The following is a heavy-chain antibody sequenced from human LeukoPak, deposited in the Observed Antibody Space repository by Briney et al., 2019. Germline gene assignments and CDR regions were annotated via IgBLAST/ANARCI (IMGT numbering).Heavy chain of an antibody. CDR2: IIPILGIA. CDR1: GGTFSSYA. J-gene: IGHJ5*02. Sequence: SVKVSCKASGGTFSSYAISWVRQAPGQGLEWMGRIIPILGIASYAQKFQGRVTITADKSTSTAYMELSSLRSEDTAVYYCARAVMTTVTNNWFDPWGQGTLVTVSS. CDR3: ARAVMTTVTNNWFDP. V-gene: IGHV1-69*04. D-gene: IGHD4-17*01.